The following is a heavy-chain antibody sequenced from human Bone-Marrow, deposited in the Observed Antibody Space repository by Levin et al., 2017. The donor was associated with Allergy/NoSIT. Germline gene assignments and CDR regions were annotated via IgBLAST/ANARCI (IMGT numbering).Heavy chain of an antibody. D-gene: IGHD3-3*01. CDR1: GYTFTSYD. V-gene: IGHV1-8*01. CDR3: ARAYYDFWSGYYNQLWSYYYYYGMDV. Sequence: GESLKISCKASGYTFTSYDINWVRQATGQGLEWMGWMNPNSGNTGYAQKFQGRVTMTRNTSISTAYMELSSLRSEDTAVYYCARAYYDFWSGYYNQLWSYYYYYGMDVWGQGTTVTVSS. J-gene: IGHJ6*02. CDR2: MNPNSGNT.